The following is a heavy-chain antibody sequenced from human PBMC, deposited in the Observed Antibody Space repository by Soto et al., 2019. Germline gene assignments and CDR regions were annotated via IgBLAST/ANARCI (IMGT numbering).Heavy chain of an antibody. J-gene: IGHJ4*01. Sequence: QVQLVESGGGVVQPGRSLRLSCAASGFTFSTYGMHWVRQAPGKGLEWVGVIWYDGSNKYYADSVKGRFTISRDNSKNPPSLQMNSLRAEDTAVYYCARDGYYANSDPGLDYWGHGTLVTVSS. CDR1: GFTFSTYG. CDR2: IWYDGSNK. V-gene: IGHV3-33*01. D-gene: IGHD4-4*01. CDR3: ARDGYYANSDPGLDY.